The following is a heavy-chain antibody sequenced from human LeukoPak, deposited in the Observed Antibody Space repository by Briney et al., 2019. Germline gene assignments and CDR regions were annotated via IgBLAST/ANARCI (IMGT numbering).Heavy chain of an antibody. CDR2: IYYSGST. CDR1: GGSISSSSYY. CDR3: ARRITSRIAAVGGRFDP. D-gene: IGHD6-13*01. V-gene: IGHV4-39*01. Sequence: PSETLSLTCTVSGGSISSSSYYWGWIRQPPGKGLEWIGSIYYSGSTYYNPSLKSRVTISVDTSKNQFSLKLSSVTAADTAVYYCARRITSRIAAVGGRFDPWGQGTLVTVSS. J-gene: IGHJ5*02.